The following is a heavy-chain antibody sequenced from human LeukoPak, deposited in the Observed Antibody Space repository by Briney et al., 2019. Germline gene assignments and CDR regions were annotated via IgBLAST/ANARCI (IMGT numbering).Heavy chain of an antibody. V-gene: IGHV3-11*04. Sequence: PGGSLRLSCAASGFTFSDYYMSWIRQAPGKGLEWASYISSSGSTIYYADSVKGRFTISRDNAKNTLYLQMNSLRAEDTAVYYCARASQQLVHWIDYWGQGTLVTVSS. CDR1: GFTFSDYY. J-gene: IGHJ4*02. CDR2: ISSSGSTI. D-gene: IGHD6-13*01. CDR3: ARASQQLVHWIDY.